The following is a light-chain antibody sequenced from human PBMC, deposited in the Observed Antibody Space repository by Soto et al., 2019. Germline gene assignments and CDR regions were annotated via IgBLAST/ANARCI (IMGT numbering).Light chain of an antibody. CDR3: QRYGSSPLT. Sequence: EIVLTQSPGTLSLSPGERATLSCRASQSVSSNFLVWYQQKPGQAPRLLIYGASNRATGIPDRFSGSGSGTDFTLTISRLEPEDFAVYYCQRYGSSPLTFGGGTKVDIK. V-gene: IGKV3-20*01. CDR2: GAS. J-gene: IGKJ4*01. CDR1: QSVSSNF.